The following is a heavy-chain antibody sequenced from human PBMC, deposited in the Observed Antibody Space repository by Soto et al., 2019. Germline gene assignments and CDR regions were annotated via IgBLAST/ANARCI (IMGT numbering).Heavy chain of an antibody. V-gene: IGHV3-30*18. CDR3: AKDSLGGGDY. CDR1: GFTFSSYG. J-gene: IGHJ4*02. Sequence: QVQLVESGGGVVQPGRSLRLSCAASGFTFSSYGMHWVRQAPGKGLEWVAVISYDGSNKYYADSVKGRFTISRDNSKNTLYLQMNSLRAEDTAVYYCAKDSLGGGDYWGQGNLVTVSS. CDR2: ISYDGSNK.